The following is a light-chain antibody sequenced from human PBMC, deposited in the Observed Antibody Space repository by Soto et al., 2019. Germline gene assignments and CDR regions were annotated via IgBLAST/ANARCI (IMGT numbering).Light chain of an antibody. J-gene: IGKJ1*01. CDR2: AAS. Sequence: DIQMTQSPSSLSASVGDRVTITCRASQVIGNDLGWYQQKPGKAPKRLIYAASSLQSGVPSRFSGSGSGTEFTLTISSLQPADFATSYCLQHNYYSWTFGQGTKVDIK. V-gene: IGKV1-17*01. CDR3: LQHNYYSWT. CDR1: QVIGND.